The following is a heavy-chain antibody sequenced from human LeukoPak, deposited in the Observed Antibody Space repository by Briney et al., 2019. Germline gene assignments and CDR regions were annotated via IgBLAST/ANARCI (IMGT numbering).Heavy chain of an antibody. CDR2: IYSRGNT. V-gene: IGHV4-4*07. Sequence: PSETLSLTCNVSGGSISSYSWNWIRQPAGKGLEWIGRIYSRGNTNYNPSLKSRVTMSVDTSKSQFSLKLTSVTAADTAVYYCATGDSGLDFWDYWGQGTLVTVSS. J-gene: IGHJ4*02. CDR1: GGSISSYS. CDR3: ATGDSGLDFWDY. D-gene: IGHD3-3*01.